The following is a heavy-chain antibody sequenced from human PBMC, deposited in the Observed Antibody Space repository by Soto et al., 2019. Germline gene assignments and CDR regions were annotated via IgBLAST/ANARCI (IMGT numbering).Heavy chain of an antibody. CDR3: ARAGLEPANAFDV. CDR1: VFIFSSYT. J-gene: IGHJ3*01. CDR2: ISGSGSYI. V-gene: IGHV3-21*01. D-gene: IGHD2-2*01. Sequence: WWSVRLSCTASVFIFSSYTINWVRQAPGKGLEWVSSISGSGSYIYIADSMKGRITISRDNAQNSVHLQMNSLRVEDTAVYYCARAGLEPANAFDVWGQGTKVTVSS.